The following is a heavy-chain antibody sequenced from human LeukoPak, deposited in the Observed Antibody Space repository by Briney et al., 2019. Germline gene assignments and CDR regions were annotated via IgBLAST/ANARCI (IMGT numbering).Heavy chain of an antibody. J-gene: IGHJ4*02. CDR1: GGSFSGYH. Sequence: SETLSLTCAVYGGSFSGYHWTWIRQPPGGGLEWIGEINHSGTTNYNPSLKSRVTISLDTSKDQFSLKLNSVTAADTAMYYCARGQVVRNYWGQGTLVTVSS. D-gene: IGHD2-15*01. CDR2: INHSGTT. V-gene: IGHV4-34*01. CDR3: ARGQVVRNY.